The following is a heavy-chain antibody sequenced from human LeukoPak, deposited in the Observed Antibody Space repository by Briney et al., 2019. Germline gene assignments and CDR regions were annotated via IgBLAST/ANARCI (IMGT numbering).Heavy chain of an antibody. J-gene: IGHJ4*02. CDR2: INHSGST. V-gene: IGHV4-34*01. CDR1: GGSFSGYY. CDR3: ASGTTVTTTSAFDY. Sequence: SETLSLTCAVYGGSFSGYYWSWIRQPPGKGLEWIGEINHSGSTNYNPSLKSRVTISVDTSKNQFSLKLSSVTAADTAVSSCASGTTVTTTSAFDYWGQGTLVTVSS. D-gene: IGHD4-17*01.